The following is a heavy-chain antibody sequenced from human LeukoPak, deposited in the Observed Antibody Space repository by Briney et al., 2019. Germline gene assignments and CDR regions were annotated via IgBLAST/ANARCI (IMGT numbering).Heavy chain of an antibody. CDR3: ARLRLGRIKTLNYGMDV. D-gene: IGHD6-25*01. CDR2: IYYSGST. Sequence: SETLSLTCTVSGGSISSYYWSWIRQPPGKGLEWIGYIYYSGSTNYNPSLKSRVTISVDTSKNQFSLKLSSVTAADTAVYYCARLRLGRIKTLNYGMDVWGQGTTVTVSS. V-gene: IGHV4-59*08. J-gene: IGHJ6*02. CDR1: GGSISSYY.